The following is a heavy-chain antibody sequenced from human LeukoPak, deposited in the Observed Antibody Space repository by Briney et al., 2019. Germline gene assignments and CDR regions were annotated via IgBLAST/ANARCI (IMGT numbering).Heavy chain of an antibody. CDR1: GFTFASYA. CDR3: ARGGLYCSGGSCLNWFDP. CDR2: ISYDGSNK. V-gene: IGHV3-30*04. J-gene: IGHJ5*02. D-gene: IGHD2-15*01. Sequence: PGRSLRLSCAASGFTFASYALHWVRQAPGKGLAWVAVISYDGSNKYYVDSVKGRFTISRDNSKNTLYLQMNSLRAEDTAVYFCARGGLYCSGGSCLNWFDPWGQGTLVTVSS.